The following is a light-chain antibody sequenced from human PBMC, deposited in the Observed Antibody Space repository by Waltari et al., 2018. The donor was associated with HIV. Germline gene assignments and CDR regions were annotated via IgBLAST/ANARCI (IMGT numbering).Light chain of an antibody. Sequence: QSALTQPASVSGSPGQSITISCTGTSSDIDGYNYAPWYQQHPGKAPKLMIYDVSNRPSGLSNRFSGSKSGNTASLTISGLQAEDEADYYCSSYTSSSTKVFGGGTKLTVL. CDR1: SSDIDGYNY. CDR2: DVS. V-gene: IGLV2-14*03. CDR3: SSYTSSSTKV. J-gene: IGLJ2*01.